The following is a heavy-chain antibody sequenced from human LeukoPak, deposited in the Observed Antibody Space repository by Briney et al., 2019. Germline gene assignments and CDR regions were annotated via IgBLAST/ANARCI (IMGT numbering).Heavy chain of an antibody. CDR1: GLTFSSYW. Sequence: GGSLRLSCAASGLTFSSYWMHWDRQAPGKGLVWVSRINTDGSGTTYADSVKGRFTVSRDNAKNTLYLQMNSLRAEDTAVYYCARALAGRAFDIWGQGTMVTVSS. V-gene: IGHV3-74*01. D-gene: IGHD6-19*01. J-gene: IGHJ3*02. CDR3: ARALAGRAFDI. CDR2: INTDGSGT.